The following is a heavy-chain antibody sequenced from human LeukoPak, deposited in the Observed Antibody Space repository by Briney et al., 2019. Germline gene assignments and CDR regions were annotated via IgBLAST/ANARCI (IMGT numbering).Heavy chain of an antibody. CDR3: ARETGVLRFLNSLDY. V-gene: IGHV3-20*04. CDR2: INWNGGST. J-gene: IGHJ4*02. D-gene: IGHD3-3*01. CDR1: GFTFDDYG. Sequence: PGGSLRLSCSASGFTFDDYGMSWVRQAPGKGLEWVSGINWNGGSTGYADSVKGRFTISRDNAKNSLYLQMNSLRAEDTALYYCARETGVLRFLNSLDYWGQGTLVTVSS.